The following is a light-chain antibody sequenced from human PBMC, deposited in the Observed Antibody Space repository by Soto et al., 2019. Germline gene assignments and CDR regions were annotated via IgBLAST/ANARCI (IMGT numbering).Light chain of an antibody. J-gene: IGKJ4*01. Sequence: IVMAQSPSTLSVSPGERAPLSCRASQSVSNNLAWYQQKPGQAPRLLIFGASTRATGIATRCSGSGSGTEFTLTISSLQSEDVVVYFCQQYNIWPLTFGGGTKVEIK. CDR1: QSVSNN. CDR3: QQYNIWPLT. V-gene: IGKV3-15*01. CDR2: GAS.